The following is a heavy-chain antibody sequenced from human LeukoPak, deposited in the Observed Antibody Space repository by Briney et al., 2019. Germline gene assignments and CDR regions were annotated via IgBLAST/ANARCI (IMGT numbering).Heavy chain of an antibody. CDR2: ISGSGGST. CDR3: AKDPYYDSSCYSLYYFDY. Sequence: GGSLRLSCAASGFTFSSYAMSWVRQAPGKGLEWVSAISGSGGSTYYADSVKGRFTISRDNSKNTLYLQMNSLRAEDTAVYYCAKDPYYDSSCYSLYYFDYWGQGTLVTVSS. CDR1: GFTFSSYA. D-gene: IGHD3-22*01. V-gene: IGHV3-23*01. J-gene: IGHJ4*02.